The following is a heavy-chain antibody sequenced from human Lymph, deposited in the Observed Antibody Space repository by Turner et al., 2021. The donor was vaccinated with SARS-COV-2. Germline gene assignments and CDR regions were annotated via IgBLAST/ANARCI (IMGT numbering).Heavy chain of an antibody. J-gene: IGHJ5*02. Sequence: QVQLVQSGAEVKKPGASVKVSCKVSGYTLPELSMHWVRQTPGKGLEWMGGFDPKDGETIYAQNFQGRVTMTEDTATDTPYMDMSSLRAEDTAVYYCATAPAAVVTGWFDPWGQGTLVTVSS. D-gene: IGHD2-15*01. CDR3: ATAPAAVVTGWFDP. CDR2: FDPKDGET. V-gene: IGHV1-24*01. CDR1: GYTLPELS.